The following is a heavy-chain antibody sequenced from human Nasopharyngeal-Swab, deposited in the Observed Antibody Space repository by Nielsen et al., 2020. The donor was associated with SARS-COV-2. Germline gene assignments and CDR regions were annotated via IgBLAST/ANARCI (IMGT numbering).Heavy chain of an antibody. CDR2: IDWDDDK. CDR1: GFSLSTSGMC. J-gene: IGHJ4*02. V-gene: IGHV2-70*11. Sequence: SGPTLVKPTRTLTLTCTFSGFSLSTSGMCVSWIRQPPGKALEWLARIDWDDDKYYSTSLKTRLTISKDTSKNQVVLTMTNMDPVDTATYYCARSSYDILTGYYRFPFDYWGQGTLVTVSS. D-gene: IGHD3-9*01. CDR3: ARSSYDILTGYYRFPFDY.